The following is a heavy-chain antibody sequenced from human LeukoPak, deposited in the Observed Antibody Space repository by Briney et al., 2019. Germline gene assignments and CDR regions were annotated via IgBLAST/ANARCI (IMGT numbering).Heavy chain of an antibody. V-gene: IGHV3-9*01. Sequence: GGSLRLSCAASGFTFDDYAMHWVRQAPGKGLECVSGISWNSGSIGYADSVKGRFTISRDNAKNSLYLQMNSLRAEDTALYYCAKSTYDILTGYYGDWGQGTLVTVSS. CDR1: GFTFDDYA. D-gene: IGHD3-9*01. CDR3: AKSTYDILTGYYGD. J-gene: IGHJ4*02. CDR2: ISWNSGSI.